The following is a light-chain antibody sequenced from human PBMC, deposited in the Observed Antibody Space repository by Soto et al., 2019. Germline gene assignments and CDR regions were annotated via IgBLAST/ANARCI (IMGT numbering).Light chain of an antibody. CDR1: QSISSW. Sequence: DIQMTQSPSTLSASVGDRVTITCRASQSISSWLAWYQQKPGKAPKLLIYDASSLESGVPSRFSGCGSGTEFALTISSLQPDVVATYYCQEYNSYSYSFGQGAKLEIK. CDR3: QEYNSYSYS. J-gene: IGKJ2*03. CDR2: DAS. V-gene: IGKV1-5*01.